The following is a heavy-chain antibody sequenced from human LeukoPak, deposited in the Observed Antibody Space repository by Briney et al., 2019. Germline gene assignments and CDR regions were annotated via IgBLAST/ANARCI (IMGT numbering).Heavy chain of an antibody. CDR3: ARDPDYDFWSGPEDI. Sequence: SETLSLTCTVSGGSISSGGYYWSWIRQPPGKGLEWIGYIYHSGSTYYNPSLKSRVTISVDRSKNQFSLKLSSVTAADTAVYYCARDPDYDFWSGPEDIWGQGTMVTVSS. J-gene: IGHJ3*02. CDR2: IYHSGST. D-gene: IGHD3-3*01. CDR1: GGSISSGGYY. V-gene: IGHV4-30-2*01.